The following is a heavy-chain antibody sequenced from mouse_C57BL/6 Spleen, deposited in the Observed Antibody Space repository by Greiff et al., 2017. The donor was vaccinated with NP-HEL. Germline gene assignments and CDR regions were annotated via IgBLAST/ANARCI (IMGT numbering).Heavy chain of an antibody. CDR2: ISSGSSTI. D-gene: IGHD2-12*01. Sequence: EVHLVESGGGLVKPGGSLKLSCAASGFTFSDYGMHWVRQAPEKGLEWVAYISSGSSTIYYADTVKGRFTISRDNAKNTLFLQMTSLRSEDTAMYYCGRRSLRHAMDYWGQGTSVTVSS. J-gene: IGHJ4*01. V-gene: IGHV5-17*01. CDR3: GRRSLRHAMDY. CDR1: GFTFSDYG.